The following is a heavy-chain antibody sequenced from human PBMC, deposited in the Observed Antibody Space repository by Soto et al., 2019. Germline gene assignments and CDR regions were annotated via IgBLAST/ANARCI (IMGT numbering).Heavy chain of an antibody. D-gene: IGHD6-19*01. Sequence: QPQLQESGPGLVKPSETLSLTCTVSGGSISSSSYYWGWIRQPPGKGLEWIGSIYYSGSTYYNPSLKSRVTISVDTSKNQFSLKLSSVTAADTAVYYCASQFGVLEQWLISWGQGTLVTVSS. V-gene: IGHV4-39*01. CDR3: ASQFGVLEQWLIS. CDR2: IYYSGST. J-gene: IGHJ5*02. CDR1: GGSISSSSYY.